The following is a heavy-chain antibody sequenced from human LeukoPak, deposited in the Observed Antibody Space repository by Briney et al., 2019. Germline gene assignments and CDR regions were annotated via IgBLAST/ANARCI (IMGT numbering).Heavy chain of an antibody. V-gene: IGHV3-30*18. J-gene: IGHJ4*02. CDR2: MSHDGSNI. CDR3: AKVLRDFDWFPFDF. CDR1: GFTLNTFN. D-gene: IGHD3-9*01. Sequence: PGGSLRLSCAASGFTLNTFNMHWVRQAPGKGLEWVAVMSHDGSNIFYGDSVRGRFTISRDNSKNTLYLQMTNLRAEDTAVYFCAKVLRDFDWFPFDFGGQGTPVTVSS.